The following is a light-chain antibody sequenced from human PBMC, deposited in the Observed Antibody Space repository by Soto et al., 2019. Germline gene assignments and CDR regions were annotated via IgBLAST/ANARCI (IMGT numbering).Light chain of an antibody. CDR3: SSYAGSNMVV. CDR2: EVS. CDR1: SSDVGGYNY. V-gene: IGLV2-8*01. Sequence: QSVLTQPPSASGSPGQSVTISCTGTSSDVGGYNYVSWYQQHPGKAPKLMIYEVSKRPSGVPDRFSGSKSGNTASLTVSGLQAEDAADYYCSSYAGSNMVVFGGGTKLTVL. J-gene: IGLJ2*01.